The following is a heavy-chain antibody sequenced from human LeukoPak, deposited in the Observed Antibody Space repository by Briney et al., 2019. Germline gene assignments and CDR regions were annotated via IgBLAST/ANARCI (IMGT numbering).Heavy chain of an antibody. CDR1: GFTFSNYW. CDR3: ASASSHRIAAGGDY. Sequence: GGSLRLSCAASGFTFSNYWMHWVRQAPGKGLVWVSRINSDGSSRNYADSVKGRFTFSKDNAKNTLYLQMNSLRAEDAAVYYCASASSHRIAAGGDYWGQGTLVTVSS. CDR2: INSDGSSR. J-gene: IGHJ4*02. V-gene: IGHV3-74*01. D-gene: IGHD6-13*01.